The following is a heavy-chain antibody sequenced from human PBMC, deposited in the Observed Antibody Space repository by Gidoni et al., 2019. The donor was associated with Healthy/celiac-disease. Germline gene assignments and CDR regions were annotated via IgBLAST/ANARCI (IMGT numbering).Heavy chain of an antibody. CDR3: AKAPGGSSGWYFDY. J-gene: IGHJ4*02. CDR1: GFTFSSYG. Sequence: QVQLVESGGGVVQPGRSLRLSCAASGFTFSSYGMHWVRQAPGKGLEWVAVISYDGSNKYYADSVKGRFTISRDNSKNTLYLQMNSLRAEDTAVYYCAKAPGGSSGWYFDYWGQGTLVTVSS. V-gene: IGHV3-30*18. D-gene: IGHD6-19*01. CDR2: ISYDGSNK.